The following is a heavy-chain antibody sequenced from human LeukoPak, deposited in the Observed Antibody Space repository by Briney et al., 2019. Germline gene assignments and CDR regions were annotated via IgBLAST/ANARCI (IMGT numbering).Heavy chain of an antibody. Sequence: PGGSLRLSCVGSGFTFRSYAMHWVRQAPGKGLEWVSSISGGSTYIYYADSVKGRFTIVRDNAKNSLYLHMNSLTAEDTAVYYCARGVHYFDSWGQGTLVTVSS. V-gene: IGHV3-21*01. CDR2: ISGGSTYI. CDR3: ARGVHYFDS. J-gene: IGHJ4*02. CDR1: GFTFRSYA.